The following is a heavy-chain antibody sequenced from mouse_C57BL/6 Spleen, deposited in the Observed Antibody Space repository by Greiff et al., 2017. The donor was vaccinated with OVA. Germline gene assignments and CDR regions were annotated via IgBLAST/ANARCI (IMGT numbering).Heavy chain of an antibody. CDR2: ISSGGSYT. V-gene: IGHV5-6*02. CDR3: ARHVGLDY. Sequence: EVMLVESGGDLVKPGGSLKLSCAASGFTFSSYGMSWVRQTPDKRLEWVATISSGGSYTYYPDSVKGRFTISRDNAKNTLYLQMSSLKSEDTAMYYCARHVGLDYWGQGTTLTVSS. CDR1: GFTFSSYG. J-gene: IGHJ2*01. D-gene: IGHD3-1*01.